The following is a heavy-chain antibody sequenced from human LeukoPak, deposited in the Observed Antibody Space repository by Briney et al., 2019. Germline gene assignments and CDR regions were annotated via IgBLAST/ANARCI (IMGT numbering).Heavy chain of an antibody. CDR2: IYPGDSDT. V-gene: IGHV5-51*01. CDR1: GYSFTSYW. J-gene: IGHJ3*02. D-gene: IGHD6-19*01. CDR3: ARDSPYSSGWRDAFDI. Sequence: KYGESLKISCKGSGYSFTSYWIGWVRQMPGKGLEWMGIIYPGDSDTRYSPSFQGQVTISADKSISTAYLQWSSLKASDTAMYYCARDSPYSSGWRDAFDIWGQGTMVTVSS.